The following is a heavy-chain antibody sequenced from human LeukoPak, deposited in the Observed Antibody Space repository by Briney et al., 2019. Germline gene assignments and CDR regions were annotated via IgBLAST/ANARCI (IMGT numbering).Heavy chain of an antibody. CDR3: ARGGGYSYGSGY. D-gene: IGHD5-18*01. J-gene: IGHJ4*02. CDR1: GFTFSSYS. CDR2: ISSSSSYI. V-gene: IGHV3-21*01. Sequence: GGSLRLSCAASGFTFSSYSMNWVRQAPGKGLEWVSSISSSSSYIYYADSVKGRFTISRDNAKNSLYLQMNSLRAEDTAVYYCARGGGYSYGSGYWGQGTLVTVSS.